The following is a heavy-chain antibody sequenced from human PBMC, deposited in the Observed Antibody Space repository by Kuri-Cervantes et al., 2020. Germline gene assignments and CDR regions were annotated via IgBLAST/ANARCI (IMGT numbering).Heavy chain of an antibody. V-gene: IGHV4-30-4*01. Sequence: LRLSCTVSGGSISSGDYYWSWIRQPPGKGLEWIGYIYYSGSTYYNPSLKSRVTISVDTSKNQFSLKLSSVTAADTAVYYCARDGSDGSGTGRPYYFDYWGQGTLVTVSS. J-gene: IGHJ4*02. CDR1: GGSISSGDYY. CDR3: ARDGSDGSGTGRPYYFDY. D-gene: IGHD3-10*01. CDR2: IYYSGST.